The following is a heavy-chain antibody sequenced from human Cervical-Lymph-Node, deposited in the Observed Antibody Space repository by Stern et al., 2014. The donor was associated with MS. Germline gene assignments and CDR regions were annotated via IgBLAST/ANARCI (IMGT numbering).Heavy chain of an antibody. CDR2: MSHDGSRK. CDR3: AKWGSYASIDY. Sequence: MQLVESGGGVVQPGRSLRLSCAASGFTFSTNDMYWVRQAPGKGLEWVAVMSHDGSRKYYADSVKGRFTISRDNSKNILYLQMDSLRAEDMAVYYCAKWGSYASIDYWGQGTLVTVSS. D-gene: IGHD3-10*01. V-gene: IGHV3-30*18. J-gene: IGHJ4*02. CDR1: GFTFSTND.